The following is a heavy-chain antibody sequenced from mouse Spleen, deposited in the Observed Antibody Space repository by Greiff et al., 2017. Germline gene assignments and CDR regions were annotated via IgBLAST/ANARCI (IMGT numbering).Heavy chain of an antibody. CDR3: ARYTTVVAGDY. CDR1: GYAFSSSW. CDR2: IYPGDGDT. J-gene: IGHJ2*01. Sequence: QVQLQQSGPELVKPGASVKISCKASGYAFSSSWMNWVKQRPGKGLEWIGRIYPGDGDTNYNGKFKGKATLTADKSSSTAYMQLSSLSSEDSAVYFCARYTTVVAGDYWGQGTTLTVSS. V-gene: IGHV1-82*01. D-gene: IGHD1-1*01.